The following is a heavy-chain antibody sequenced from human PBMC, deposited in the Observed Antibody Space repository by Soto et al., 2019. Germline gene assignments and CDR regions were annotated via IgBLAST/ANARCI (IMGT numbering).Heavy chain of an antibody. D-gene: IGHD6-19*01. V-gene: IGHV4-59*01. CDR2: IYYSGST. Sequence: SETLSLTCTVSGGSISSYYWSWIRQPPGKGLEWIGYIYYSGSTNYNPSLKSRVTISVDTSKNQFSLKLSSVTAEDTAVYYCARATSGWYKDAFDIWGQGTMVTVSS. CDR3: ARATSGWYKDAFDI. CDR1: GGSISSYY. J-gene: IGHJ3*02.